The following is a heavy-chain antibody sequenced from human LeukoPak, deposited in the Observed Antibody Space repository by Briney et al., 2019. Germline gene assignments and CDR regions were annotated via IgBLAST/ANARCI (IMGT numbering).Heavy chain of an antibody. CDR3: AKNTIVGATSLWYFDL. CDR1: GGSISSYY. D-gene: IGHD1-26*01. J-gene: IGHJ2*01. V-gene: IGHV4-4*07. Sequence: SETLSLTCTVSGGSISSYYWSWIRQPAGKGLEWIGRIYTGGSTNYNPSLKSRVTMSVDTSKNQFSLKLSSVTAADTAVYYCAKNTIVGATSLWYFDLWGRGTLVTVSS. CDR2: IYTGGST.